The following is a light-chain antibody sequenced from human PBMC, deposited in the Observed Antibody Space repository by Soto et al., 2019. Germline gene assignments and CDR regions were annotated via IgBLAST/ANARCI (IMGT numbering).Light chain of an antibody. J-gene: IGLJ2*01. CDR2: DVS. CDR3: SSSTSRSTHV. V-gene: IGLV2-14*01. Sequence: QSALTQPASVSGSPGQSITISCTGTSSDVGGYNYVSWYQQHQGKAPKLMIYDVSNRPSVVSNRFSGSKSGNTASLTISGLQDEDEADYYCSSSTSRSTHVFGGGTKLTVL. CDR1: SSDVGGYNY.